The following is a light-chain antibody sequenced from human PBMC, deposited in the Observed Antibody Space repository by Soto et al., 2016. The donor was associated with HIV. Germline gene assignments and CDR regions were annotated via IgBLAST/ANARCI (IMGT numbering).Light chain of an antibody. CDR1: ALPDQY. Sequence: ELTQPPSVPVSPGQTARITCSGDALPDQYAYWYQQKPGQAPVLVIYKDTERPSGIPEGFSGSSSGTTVTLTISGVQAEDEADYYCQSVDSSGTYVVFGGGTKLTVL. CDR2: KDT. V-gene: IGLV3-25*03. CDR3: QSVDSSGTYVV. J-gene: IGLJ2*01.